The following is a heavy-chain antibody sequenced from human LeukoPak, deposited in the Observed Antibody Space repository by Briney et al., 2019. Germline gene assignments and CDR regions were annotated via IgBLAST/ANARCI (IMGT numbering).Heavy chain of an antibody. D-gene: IGHD6-19*01. J-gene: IGHJ4*02. CDR1: GGSISSSSYY. CDR2: IYYSGST. V-gene: IGHV4-39*01. CDR3: ARLSGGTQWLAPFDY. Sequence: SETLSLICTVSGGSISSSSYYWGWIRQPPGKGLEWIGTIYYSGSTYYNASLKSRLTISVDTSKNQFFLKLSSVTAADTAVYYCARLSGGTQWLAPFDYWGQGTLVTVSS.